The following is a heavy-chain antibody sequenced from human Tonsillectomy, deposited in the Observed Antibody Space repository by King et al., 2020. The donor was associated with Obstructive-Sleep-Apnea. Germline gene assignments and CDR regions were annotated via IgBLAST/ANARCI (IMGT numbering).Heavy chain of an antibody. CDR1: GFTFSSFW. D-gene: IGHD4-23*01. CDR2: INQDGNVK. Sequence: VQLVESGGGLVQPGGSLRLSCAASGFTFSSFWMSWVRQAPGKGLEWVANINQDGNVKHYVDSVRGRVTISRDNTKNSLYLQMNSLRAEDTAVYYCATTSRVETENYWGQGTLVTVSS. CDR3: ATTSRVETENY. J-gene: IGHJ4*02. V-gene: IGHV3-7*01.